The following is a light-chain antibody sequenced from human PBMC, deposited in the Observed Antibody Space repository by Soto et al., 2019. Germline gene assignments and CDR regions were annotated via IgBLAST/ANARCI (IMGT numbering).Light chain of an antibody. J-gene: IGLJ1*01. CDR3: GTWDTSLSGGV. V-gene: IGLV1-51*01. CDR2: DND. Sequence: QSVLTQPPSVSAAPGQKVTIPCSGSNSNIGRNYVSWYQQLPGTAPKLLIYDNDKRPSGIPDRFSGSKSGTSATLGITGLQTGDEADYYCGTWDTSLSGGVFGTGTKVTVL. CDR1: NSNIGRNY.